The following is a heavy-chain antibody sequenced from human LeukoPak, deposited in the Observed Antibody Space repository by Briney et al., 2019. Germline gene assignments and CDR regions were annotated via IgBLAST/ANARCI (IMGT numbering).Heavy chain of an antibody. J-gene: IGHJ4*02. CDR3: ARDAGGDQGDY. Sequence: PSETLSLTCAVYGGSFSGYYWSWIRQPQGKGLEWIGEINHSGSTNYNPSLKSRVTISVDTSKNQFSLKLSSVTAADTAVYYCARDAGGDQGDYWGQGTLVTVSS. CDR2: INHSGST. D-gene: IGHD2-21*02. CDR1: GGSFSGYY. V-gene: IGHV4-34*01.